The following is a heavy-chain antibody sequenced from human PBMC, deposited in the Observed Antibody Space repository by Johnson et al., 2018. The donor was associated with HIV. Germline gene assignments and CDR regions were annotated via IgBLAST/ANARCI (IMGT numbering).Heavy chain of an antibody. Sequence: VQLVESGGGVVQPGRSLRLSCAASGFTFRSYAMHWVRQAPGKGLEWVAVISYDGSFQYYTDSVKGRFSISRDNSKNTLYLQMNSLRAEDTAVHYCPREKLDSSGYYDAFDIWGQGTMVTVSS. J-gene: IGHJ3*02. CDR3: PREKLDSSGYYDAFDI. D-gene: IGHD3-22*01. CDR2: ISYDGSFQ. CDR1: GFTFRSYA. V-gene: IGHV3-30*04.